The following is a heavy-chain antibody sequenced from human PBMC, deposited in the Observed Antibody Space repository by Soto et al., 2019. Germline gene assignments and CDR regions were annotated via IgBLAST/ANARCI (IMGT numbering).Heavy chain of an antibody. V-gene: IGHV3-23*01. CDR3: ARDVVVVAATQINPYFDY. J-gene: IGHJ4*02. CDR2: ISGSGGST. D-gene: IGHD2-15*01. Sequence: LRLSCAASGFTFSSYAMICVRQAPVKGLEWVSAISGSGGSTYYADSVKGRFTISRDNSKNTLYLQMNSLRAEDTAVYYCARDVVVVAATQINPYFDYWGQGTLVTVSS. CDR1: GFTFSSYA.